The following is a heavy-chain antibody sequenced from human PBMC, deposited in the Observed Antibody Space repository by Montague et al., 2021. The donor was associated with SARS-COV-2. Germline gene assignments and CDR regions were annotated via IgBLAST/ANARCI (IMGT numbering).Heavy chain of an antibody. CDR1: GGFIRNYN. V-gene: IGHV4-59*08. D-gene: IGHD3/OR15-3a*01. CDR2: VFYTGRT. Sequence: SETLSLTCAVAGGFIRNYNWGWIRQPPGKGLEWIGYVFYTGRTNYKPSXKSRVTISIDTSKNQISLRVTSVTAADTAKYYCASHNADNFGLLDYWGQGTLVTVSS. CDR3: ASHNADNFGLLDY. J-gene: IGHJ4*02.